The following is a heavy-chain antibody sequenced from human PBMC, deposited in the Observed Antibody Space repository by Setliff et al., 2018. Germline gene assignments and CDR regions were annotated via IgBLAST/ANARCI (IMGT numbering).Heavy chain of an antibody. Sequence: GGSLRLSCAASGYTSSSYAMTWVRQAPGKGLEWVSIISASGDTTYYADSVKGRFTISRDNSKNTLYLQMNSLRAEDTAVYYCARVHYETSTYSPTLFDHWGQGALVTVSS. CDR1: GYTSSSYA. CDR3: ARVHYETSTYSPTLFDH. J-gene: IGHJ4*02. V-gene: IGHV3-23*01. CDR2: ISASGDTT. D-gene: IGHD3-22*01.